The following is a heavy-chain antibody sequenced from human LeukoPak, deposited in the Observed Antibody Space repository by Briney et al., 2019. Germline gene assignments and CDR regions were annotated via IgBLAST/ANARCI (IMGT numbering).Heavy chain of an antibody. CDR3: ARGRRSWRRLFHSYYYYYMDV. Sequence: SETLSLTCAVYGGSFSGYYWSWIRQPPGKGLEWIGEINHSGSTNYNPSLKSRVTISVDTSKNQFSLKLSSVTAADTAVYYCARGRRSWRRLFHSYYYYYMDVWGKGTTVTISS. J-gene: IGHJ6*03. CDR1: GGSFSGYY. V-gene: IGHV4-34*01. CDR2: INHSGST. D-gene: IGHD6-13*01.